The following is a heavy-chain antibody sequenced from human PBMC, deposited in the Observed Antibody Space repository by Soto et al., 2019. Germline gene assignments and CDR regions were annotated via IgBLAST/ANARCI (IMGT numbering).Heavy chain of an antibody. Sequence: PSETLSLTCAVYGGSFSGYYWSWIRQPPGKGLEWIGEINHSGSTNYNPSLKSRVTISVDTSKNQFSLKLSSVTAADTAVYYCARGYPRYCSGGSCPTQLDSWGQGTLVTVSS. D-gene: IGHD2-15*01. CDR3: ARGYPRYCSGGSCPTQLDS. V-gene: IGHV4-34*01. CDR2: INHSGST. J-gene: IGHJ4*02. CDR1: GGSFSGYY.